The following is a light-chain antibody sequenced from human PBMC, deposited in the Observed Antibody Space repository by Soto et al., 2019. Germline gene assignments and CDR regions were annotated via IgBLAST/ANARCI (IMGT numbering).Light chain of an antibody. V-gene: IGKV3-20*01. Sequence: IVLTQSPGTLSLSPGERATLSCRASQSVSSSYLAWYQQKPGQAPRLLIYGASSRATCIPDRFSGSGSGTEFPLTISRLEPEDFAVYYCQQYGSSPGTFGQETKVEIK. CDR3: QQYGSSPGT. J-gene: IGKJ1*01. CDR1: QSVSSSY. CDR2: GAS.